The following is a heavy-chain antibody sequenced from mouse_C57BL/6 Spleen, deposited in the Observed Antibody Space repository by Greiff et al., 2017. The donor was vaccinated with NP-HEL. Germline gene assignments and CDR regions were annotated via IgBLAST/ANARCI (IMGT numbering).Heavy chain of an antibody. V-gene: IGHV1-4*01. CDR1: GYTFTSYT. Sequence: QVQLKQSGAELARPGASVKMSCKASGYTFTSYTMHWVKQRPGQGLEWIGYINPSSGYTKYNQKFKDKATLTADKSSSTAYMQLSSLTSEDSAVYYCARGDYGNYWYFDVWGTGTTVTVSS. D-gene: IGHD2-1*01. J-gene: IGHJ1*03. CDR2: INPSSGYT. CDR3: ARGDYGNYWYFDV.